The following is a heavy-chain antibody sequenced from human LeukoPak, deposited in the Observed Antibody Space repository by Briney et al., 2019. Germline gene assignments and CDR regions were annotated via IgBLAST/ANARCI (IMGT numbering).Heavy chain of an antibody. Sequence: GGSLRLSCVASGFTFSSYWMHWVRQDPRKGLVWVSRINGDGRNINYADSVRGRFTISRDNAKNTLYLQMNTLRVEDTAVYYCARGGEYGDYGDYAGQGTLVTVSS. CDR1: GFTFSSYW. V-gene: IGHV3-74*01. J-gene: IGHJ4*02. D-gene: IGHD4/OR15-4a*01. CDR2: INGDGRNI. CDR3: ARGGEYGDYGDY.